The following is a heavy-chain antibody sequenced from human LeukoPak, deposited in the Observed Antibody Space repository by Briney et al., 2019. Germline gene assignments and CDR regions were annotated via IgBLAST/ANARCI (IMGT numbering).Heavy chain of an antibody. J-gene: IGHJ3*02. V-gene: IGHV3-33*01. D-gene: IGHD3-10*01. CDR3: ARDRYFGSDGFDI. CDR1: GFSFSEHG. CDR2: TWYDGSNN. Sequence: PGGSLRLSCAASGFSFSEHGVHWVRQAPGKGPEWVTVTWYDGSNNHCADSVKGRFTISRDNSKNTVFLEMNSLRAEDTAVYHCARDRYFGSDGFDIWGPGTMVIVSS.